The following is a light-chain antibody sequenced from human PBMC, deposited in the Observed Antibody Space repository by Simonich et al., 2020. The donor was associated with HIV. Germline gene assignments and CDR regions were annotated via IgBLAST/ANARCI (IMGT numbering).Light chain of an antibody. Sequence: QSALTQPASVSGSPGQSITISCTGTSSDAGVYNYVSWYQQHPGKAPKLIIYDVSLRPSGVSNRFSGSKSGNTASLTISGLQAEDDADYYCTSHTSISTWVFGGGTKLTVL. V-gene: IGLV2-14*01. CDR3: TSHTSISTWV. CDR2: DVS. CDR1: SSDAGVYNY. J-gene: IGLJ3*02.